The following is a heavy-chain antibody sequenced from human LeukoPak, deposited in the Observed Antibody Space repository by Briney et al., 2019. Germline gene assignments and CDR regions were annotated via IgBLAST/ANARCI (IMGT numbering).Heavy chain of an antibody. J-gene: IGHJ4*02. D-gene: IGHD2-2*01. Sequence: QPGGSLRLSCAASRFTFSSYAMHWVRQAPGKGLEWVSVISGSGDSTYYPDSVKGRFTISRDNSKNTLYLQMNSLRAEDTAVYFCAKGTPGHYFDYWGQGTLVTVSS. CDR2: ISGSGDST. CDR3: AKGTPGHYFDY. V-gene: IGHV3-23*01. CDR1: RFTFSSYA.